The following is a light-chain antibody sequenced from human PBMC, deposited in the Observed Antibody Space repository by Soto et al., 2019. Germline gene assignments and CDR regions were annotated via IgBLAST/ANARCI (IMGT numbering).Light chain of an antibody. J-gene: IGKJ1*01. CDR1: QSVRSSF. Sequence: ERVLTQSPGTRALSPGERATLSFRASQSVRSSFLAWYQLKPGQAPRLLIYGASSRATGISDRFSGSGSGTDFTLTISRLETEDFAVYNCQQYDSSPWTCGQGTKVDIK. V-gene: IGKV3-20*01. CDR2: GAS. CDR3: QQYDSSPWT.